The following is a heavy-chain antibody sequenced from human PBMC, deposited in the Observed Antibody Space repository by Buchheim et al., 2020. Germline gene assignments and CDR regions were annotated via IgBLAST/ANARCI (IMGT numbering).Heavy chain of an antibody. V-gene: IGHV4-34*01. CDR2: INHSDSS. CDR1: GGSFSGYY. J-gene: IGHJ3*02. D-gene: IGHD1-14*01. Sequence: QVQLQQWGAGLLKPSETLSLTCAVYGGSFSGYYWCWIRQPPGKGLEWIGEINHSDSSNYNPSLKSRVSISVAMYRNQISLKLSSVTAADPAVYYCARDPFKSNLGDAFDIWGQGT. CDR3: ARDPFKSNLGDAFDI.